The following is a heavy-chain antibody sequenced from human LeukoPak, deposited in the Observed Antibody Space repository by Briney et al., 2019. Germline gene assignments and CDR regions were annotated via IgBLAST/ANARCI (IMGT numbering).Heavy chain of an antibody. CDR1: GFTFSSYS. D-gene: IGHD3-22*01. CDR3: AKDFDYDSRTDY. J-gene: IGHJ4*02. CDR2: ISSSSSSYI. V-gene: IGHV3-21*04. Sequence: GGSLRLSCAASGFTFSSYSMNWVRQAPGKGLEWVSSISSSSSSYIYYADSVKGRFTISRDNSKNTLYLQMNSLRAEDTAVYYCAKDFDYDSRTDYWGQGTLVTVSS.